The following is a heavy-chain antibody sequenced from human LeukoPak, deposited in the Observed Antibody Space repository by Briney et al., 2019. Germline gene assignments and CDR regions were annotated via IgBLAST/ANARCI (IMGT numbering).Heavy chain of an antibody. D-gene: IGHD6-19*01. J-gene: IGHJ4*02. V-gene: IGHV3-53*01. CDR1: GFLVSTNY. Sequence: PGGSLRLSCAAYGFLVSTNYMSWVRQAPGKGLEWVSVIYSGGAIHYADSVKGRFTISRDNSKNTLYLQMNSLRAEDTAMYFCARGHNSGNPDPFDYWGQGTLVIVSS. CDR2: IYSGGAI. CDR3: ARGHNSGNPDPFDY.